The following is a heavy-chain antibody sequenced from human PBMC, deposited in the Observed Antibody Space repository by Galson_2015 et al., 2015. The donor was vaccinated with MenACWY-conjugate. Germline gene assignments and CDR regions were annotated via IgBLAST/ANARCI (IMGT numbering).Heavy chain of an antibody. J-gene: IGHJ6*02. Sequence: SLRLSCAASGFTFSSYAMSWVRQAPGKGLEWVSTISGSGGTTYYADSVKGRFTISRDNSKDTLYLQMNSLRAEDTAVYYCVRERPGLVGVWGQGTTVTVSS. D-gene: IGHD2-8*02. V-gene: IGHV3-23*01. CDR2: ISGSGGTT. CDR3: VRERPGLVGV. CDR1: GFTFSSYA.